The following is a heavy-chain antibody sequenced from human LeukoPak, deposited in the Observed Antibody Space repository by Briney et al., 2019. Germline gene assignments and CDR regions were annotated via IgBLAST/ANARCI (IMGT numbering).Heavy chain of an antibody. CDR2: IYHSGST. CDR3: ASLYYVWGSYPQTGGWFDP. V-gene: IGHV4-34*01. Sequence: SETLSLTCAVYGGSFSAYYWSWIRQPPGKGLEWIGEIYHSGSTNYNPSLKSRVTISVDTSKNQFSRRLSSVTAADTAVYYCASLYYVWGSYPQTGGWFDPWGQGTLVTVSS. D-gene: IGHD3-16*02. CDR1: GGSFSAYY. J-gene: IGHJ5*02.